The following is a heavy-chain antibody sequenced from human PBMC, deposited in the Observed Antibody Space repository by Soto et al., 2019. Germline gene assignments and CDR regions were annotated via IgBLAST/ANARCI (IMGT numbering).Heavy chain of an antibody. V-gene: IGHV1-69*01. CDR1: GGTFSSYA. Sequence: QVQLVQSGAEVKKPGSSVKVSCKASGGTFSSYAISWVRQAPGQGLEWMGGIIPIFGTANYAQKFQGRVTITADESTSKAYMELSSLRSEDTAVYYCARGGVQLERRCFDYWGQGTLVTVSS. CDR3: ARGGVQLERRCFDY. D-gene: IGHD1-1*01. CDR2: IIPIFGTA. J-gene: IGHJ4*02.